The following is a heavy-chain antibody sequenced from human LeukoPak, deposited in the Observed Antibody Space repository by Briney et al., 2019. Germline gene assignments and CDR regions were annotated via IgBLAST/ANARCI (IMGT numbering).Heavy chain of an antibody. J-gene: IGHJ6*02. Sequence: GGSLRLSCAASGFTVSSNYLSWVRQAPGKGLEWVSVIYSGGSTYYADSVKGRFTISRHNSKNTLYLQMNSLRAEDTAVYYCARVSFEGMDVWGQGTTVTVSS. CDR3: ARVSFEGMDV. CDR1: GFTVSSNY. CDR2: IYSGGST. V-gene: IGHV3-53*04.